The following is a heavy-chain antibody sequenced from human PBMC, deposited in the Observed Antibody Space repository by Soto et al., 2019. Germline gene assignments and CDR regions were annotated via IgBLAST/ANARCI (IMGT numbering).Heavy chain of an antibody. CDR2: IHYSGET. D-gene: IGHD4-17*01. V-gene: IGHV4-39*01. CDR3: ARRPDFRDHGWFDP. Sequence: SETLSLTCTVSGGSIISTFYYWGWLRQPPGRGLEWIANIHYSGETHYSPSLKSRVAISVDTSKSQFSLTLDSVTAADTAVYYCARRPDFRDHGWFDPWGQGILVTVSS. J-gene: IGHJ5*02. CDR1: GGSIISTFYY.